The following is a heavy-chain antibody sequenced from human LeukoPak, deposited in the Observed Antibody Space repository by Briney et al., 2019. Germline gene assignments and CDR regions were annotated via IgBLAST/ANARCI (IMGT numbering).Heavy chain of an antibody. D-gene: IGHD6-6*01. Sequence: GESPKISCKGFGYSFTSYGIGWVGQMPGKGREWMGFIYPGDSVTRYSPSFQGQVTISADKSISTAYLQWSSLKASDTAMYYCARHSSSAPEDYFDYWGQGTLVTVSS. CDR1: GYSFTSYG. CDR2: IYPGDSVT. V-gene: IGHV5-51*01. CDR3: ARHSSSAPEDYFDY. J-gene: IGHJ4*02.